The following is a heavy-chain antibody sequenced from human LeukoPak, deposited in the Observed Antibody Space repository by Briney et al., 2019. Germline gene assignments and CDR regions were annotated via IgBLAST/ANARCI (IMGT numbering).Heavy chain of an antibody. V-gene: IGHV3-66*01. CDR3: ASTVGGATNY. CDR1: GFTFSSYW. Sequence: GGSLRLSCAASGFTFSSYWMSWVRQAPGKGLEWVSLINSGGDTHYADSVKGRFTISRDNAKNSLYLQMNSLRAEDTAVYYCASTVGGATNYWGQGTLVTVSS. CDR2: INSGGDT. J-gene: IGHJ4*02. D-gene: IGHD1-26*01.